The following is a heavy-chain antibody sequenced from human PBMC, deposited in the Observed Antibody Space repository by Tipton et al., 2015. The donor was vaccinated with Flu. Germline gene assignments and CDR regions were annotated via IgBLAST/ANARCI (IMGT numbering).Heavy chain of an antibody. V-gene: IGHV4-4*07. CDR2: IYSSGST. CDR1: GGSLSSFY. CDR3: ARGSGSGTHVMFDY. J-gene: IGHJ4*02. Sequence: TLSLTYTVSGGSLSSFYWTWIRQPAGKGLEYIGRIYSSGSTNYNPSFKSRVSMSVDTSKTQFSLDLSSVTAADTAMYYCARGSGSGTHVMFDYWGQGTLVTVSS. D-gene: IGHD3-10*01.